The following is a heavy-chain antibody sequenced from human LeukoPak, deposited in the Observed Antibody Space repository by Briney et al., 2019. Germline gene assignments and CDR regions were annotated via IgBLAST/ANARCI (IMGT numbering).Heavy chain of an antibody. D-gene: IGHD3-10*01. V-gene: IGHV4-4*07. CDR3: ARHVLYGSGSYQNWFDP. Sequence: SETLSLTCTVSGYSISSGYYWSWIRQPAGKGLEWIGRIYTSGSTNYNPSLKSRVTMSVDTSKNQFSLKLSSVTAADTAVYYCARHVLYGSGSYQNWFDPWGQGTLVTVSS. CDR1: GYSISSGYY. CDR2: IYTSGST. J-gene: IGHJ5*02.